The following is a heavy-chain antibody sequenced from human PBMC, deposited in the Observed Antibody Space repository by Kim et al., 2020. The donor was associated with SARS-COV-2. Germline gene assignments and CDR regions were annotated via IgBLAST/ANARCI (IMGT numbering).Heavy chain of an antibody. CDR1: GFTFSDYY. J-gene: IGHJ4*02. D-gene: IGHD7-27*01. CDR2: ISSSSSYT. CDR3: ARVGVRWGKGPNDY. V-gene: IGHV3-11*05. Sequence: GGSLRLSCAASGFTFSDYYMSWIRQAPGKGLEWVSYISSSSSYTNYADSVKGRFTISRDNAKNSLYLQMNSLRAEDTAVYYCARVGVRWGKGPNDYWGQGTLVTVSS.